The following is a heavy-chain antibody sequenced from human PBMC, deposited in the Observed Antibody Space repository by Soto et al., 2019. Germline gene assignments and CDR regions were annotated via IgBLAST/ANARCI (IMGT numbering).Heavy chain of an antibody. D-gene: IGHD3-16*01. CDR2: FSTSTGYT. CDR1: GFTFSDFY. Sequence: QVQLVESGGGLVKPGGSLRLSCAASGFTFSDFYMTWVRQAPGKGLEWLSYFSTSTGYTDYADSVKGRFTIPRDNAKNSLYLQMNSLRADDTAVYYCARVGRRDNWLDPWGQGTLVTVSS. V-gene: IGHV3-11*06. CDR3: ARVGRRDNWLDP. J-gene: IGHJ5*02.